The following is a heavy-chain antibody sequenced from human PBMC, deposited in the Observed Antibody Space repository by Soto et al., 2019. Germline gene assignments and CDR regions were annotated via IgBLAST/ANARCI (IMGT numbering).Heavy chain of an antibody. CDR3: ARLSVSLSGPYGIHV. Sequence: TSETLSLTCSVSGYSVTSSDYYWAWIRQPPGKGLEWIGSMFYSGLTYYNPSLKSRVTLSVNTSKNQFSVRLNSVTAADTAVYYCARLSVSLSGPYGIHVWGQGTTVTVSS. J-gene: IGHJ6*02. CDR1: GYSVTSSDYY. CDR2: MFYSGLT. D-gene: IGHD2-15*01. V-gene: IGHV4-39*01.